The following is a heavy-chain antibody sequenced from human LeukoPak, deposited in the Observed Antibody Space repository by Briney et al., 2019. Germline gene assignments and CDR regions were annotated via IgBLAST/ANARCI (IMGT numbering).Heavy chain of an antibody. CDR1: GYSFTSYW. CDR2: IYPGDSDT. D-gene: IGHD6-19*01. Sequence: GESLKISCKGSGYSFTSYWIGWVRQMPGKGLEWMGIIYPGDSDTRYSPSSQGQVTISADKSISTAYLQWSSLKASDTAMYYCARHVIAVAGKNYYYYMDVWGKGTTVTVSS. V-gene: IGHV5-51*01. J-gene: IGHJ6*03. CDR3: ARHVIAVAGKNYYYYMDV.